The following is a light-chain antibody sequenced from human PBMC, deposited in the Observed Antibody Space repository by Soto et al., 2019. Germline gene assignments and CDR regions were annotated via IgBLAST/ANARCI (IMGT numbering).Light chain of an antibody. J-gene: IGKJ5*01. V-gene: IGKV3D-15*01. CDR2: GAS. CDR3: QQYNNWPAIT. Sequence: EIVMTQSPPTLSVSPGERAALSCRASQSIRSKLAWYQQKPGQAPRLLIYGASTRATGIPARFSGSGSGTEFTLTISSLQSEDFAVYYCQQYNNWPAITFGQGTRLEI. CDR1: QSIRSK.